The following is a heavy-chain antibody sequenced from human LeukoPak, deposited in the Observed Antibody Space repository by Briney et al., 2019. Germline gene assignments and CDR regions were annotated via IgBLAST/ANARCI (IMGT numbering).Heavy chain of an antibody. Sequence: PSETLSLTCTVSSGSISNYYWSWIRQPPGKGLEWIGSIYYSGSTNYNPFLKSRVTISVDTSKNQFSLKLSSVTAADTAVYYCARELSSGWYSLDYWGQGTLVTVSS. CDR2: IYYSGST. V-gene: IGHV4-59*01. J-gene: IGHJ4*02. CDR3: ARELSSGWYSLDY. CDR1: SGSISNYY. D-gene: IGHD6-19*01.